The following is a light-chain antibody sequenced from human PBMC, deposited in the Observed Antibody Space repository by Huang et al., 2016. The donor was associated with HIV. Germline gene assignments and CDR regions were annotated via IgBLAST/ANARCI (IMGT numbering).Light chain of an antibody. CDR1: QSISSW. Sequence: DIQMTQSPSTLSASVGDRVTITCRASQSISSWLAWYQQKPGEAPNLLIYDASTLERGVPSRFSGSGSGTEFTLTISSLQPDNFATYYCQQYNSYPWTFGQGTKVEIK. CDR3: QQYNSYPWT. CDR2: DAS. V-gene: IGKV1-5*01. J-gene: IGKJ1*01.